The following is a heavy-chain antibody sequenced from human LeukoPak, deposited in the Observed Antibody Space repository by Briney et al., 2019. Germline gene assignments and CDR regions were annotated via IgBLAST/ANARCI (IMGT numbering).Heavy chain of an antibody. V-gene: IGHV3-20*04. D-gene: IGHD5-24*01. Sequence: PGGSLRLSCAASGFTFDDYGMSWVRQAPGKGLEWVSGINWNGGSTGYADSAKGRFTISRDNAKNSLYLQMNSLRAEDTAVYYCARNIRATTPAPYDYWGQGTLVTVSS. CDR1: GFTFDDYG. CDR3: ARNIRATTPAPYDY. CDR2: INWNGGST. J-gene: IGHJ4*02.